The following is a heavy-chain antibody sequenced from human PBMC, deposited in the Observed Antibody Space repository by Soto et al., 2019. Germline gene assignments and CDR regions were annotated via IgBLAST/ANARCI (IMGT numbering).Heavy chain of an antibody. D-gene: IGHD6-13*01. V-gene: IGHV3-30-3*01. CDR1: GFTFSSYA. Sequence: GGSLRLSCAASGFTFSSYAMHWVRQAPGEGLEWVALISYDAGDKYDADSVKGRFTISRDNSKNTVYLQMNSLKVEDTAVYYCARGSAAGVYYYGMDVWGQGTTVTVSS. CDR3: ARGSAAGVYYYGMDV. CDR2: ISYDAGDK. J-gene: IGHJ6*02.